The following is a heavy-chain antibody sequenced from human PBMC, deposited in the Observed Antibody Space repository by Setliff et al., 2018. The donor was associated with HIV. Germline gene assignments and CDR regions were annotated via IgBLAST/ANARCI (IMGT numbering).Heavy chain of an antibody. CDR2: INTKTGNP. D-gene: IGHD6-19*01. J-gene: IGHJ4*02. V-gene: IGHV7-4-1*02. CDR1: GYTFTSYA. Sequence: ASVKVSCKASGYTFTSYAMNWVRQAPGQGLEWMGWINTKTGNPTYAQGFTGRFVFSLDTSVSTAYLQISSLKAEDTAVYYCASVGPRYSSGWCHAYWGQGTLVTVSS. CDR3: ASVGPRYSSGWCHAY.